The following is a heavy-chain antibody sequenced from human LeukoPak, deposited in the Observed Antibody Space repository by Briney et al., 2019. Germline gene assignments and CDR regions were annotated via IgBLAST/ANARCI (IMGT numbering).Heavy chain of an antibody. J-gene: IGHJ4*02. CDR1: GGSISSYY. Sequence: SETLSLTCTVSGGSISSYYWSWIRQPPGKGLGWIAYIYYGGSTNYNPPLKSRVTISVDTSKNQFSLKLSPVTAADTAVYYCARVRTAVAGTSGAYYFDYWGQGTLVTVCS. CDR3: ARVRTAVAGTSGAYYFDY. CDR2: IYYGGST. D-gene: IGHD6-19*01. V-gene: IGHV4-59*01.